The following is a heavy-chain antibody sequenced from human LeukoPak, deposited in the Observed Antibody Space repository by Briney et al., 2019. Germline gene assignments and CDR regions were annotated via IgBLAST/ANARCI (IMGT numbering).Heavy chain of an antibody. V-gene: IGHV4-59*02. CDR1: GGSVSSDY. CDR2: IYRSGST. D-gene: IGHD6-19*01. Sequence: SETLSLTCTVSGGSVSSDYWSWIRQPPGKGLEWIGYIYRSGSTYYNPSLKSRVTISVDRSKNQFSLKLRSVTAADTAVYYCARDGGSGWYNYWGQGTLVTVSS. CDR3: ARDGGSGWYNY. J-gene: IGHJ4*02.